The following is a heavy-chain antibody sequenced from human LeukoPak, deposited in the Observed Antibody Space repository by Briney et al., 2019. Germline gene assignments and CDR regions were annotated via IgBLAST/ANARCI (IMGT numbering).Heavy chain of an antibody. CDR2: FSESDGRT. CDR1: GFTFSSND. V-gene: IGHV3-23*01. J-gene: IGHJ4*02. CDR3: AKGGRLEY. Sequence: PGGSLTLSCVASGFTFSSNDMSWVRQAPRPGQELDSIFSESDGRTYYANPVKDRFTISRDTPKNTMFPQMHSLRTAATAADYCAKGGRLEYWGQGTLVTVSS. D-gene: IGHD3-16*01.